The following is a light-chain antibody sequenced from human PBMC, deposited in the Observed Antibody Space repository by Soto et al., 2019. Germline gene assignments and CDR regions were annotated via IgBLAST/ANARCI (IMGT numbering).Light chain of an antibody. CDR3: QQYGSSRWT. Sequence: EIVLTQSPCTLSLSQGERATLSCRASQSVSSSYLAWYQQKPGQAPRLLIYGASSRATGIPDRFSGSGSGTDFTLTISRLEPEDFAVYYCQQYGSSRWTFGQGTKVDIK. CDR1: QSVSSSY. CDR2: GAS. V-gene: IGKV3-20*01. J-gene: IGKJ1*01.